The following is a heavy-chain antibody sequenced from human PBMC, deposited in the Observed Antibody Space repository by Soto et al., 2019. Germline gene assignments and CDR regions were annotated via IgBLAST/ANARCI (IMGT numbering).Heavy chain of an antibody. CDR1: GFTFSSYA. J-gene: IGHJ6*02. CDR3: AKGGYSTGTYYYYGMDV. CDR2: ISSNGGST. D-gene: IGHD6-19*01. Sequence: PGGSLRLSCSASGFTFSSYAMHWVRQAPGKGLEYVSAISSNGGSTYYADSVKGRFTISRDNSKNTLYLQMSSLRAEDTAVYYCAKGGYSTGTYYYYGMDVWGQGTTVTSP. V-gene: IGHV3-64D*08.